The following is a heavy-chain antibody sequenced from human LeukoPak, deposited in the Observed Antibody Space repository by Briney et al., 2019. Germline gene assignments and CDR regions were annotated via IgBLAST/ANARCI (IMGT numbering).Heavy chain of an antibody. CDR2: ISSSSSYI. V-gene: IGHV3-21*01. CDR3: ARDSSGSYYANWFDP. J-gene: IGHJ5*02. D-gene: IGHD1-26*01. CDR1: GFTFSSYS. Sequence: TGGSLRLSCAASGFTFSSYSMNWVRQAPGKGLEWVSSISSSSSYIYYADSVKGRFTISRDNAKNSLYLQMNSLRAEDTAVYYCARDSSGSYYANWFDPWGQGTLVTVSS.